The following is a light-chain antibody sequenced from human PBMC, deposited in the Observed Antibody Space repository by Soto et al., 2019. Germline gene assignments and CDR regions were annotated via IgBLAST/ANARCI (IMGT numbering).Light chain of an antibody. CDR3: QKYDSDPPL. CDR2: AAS. J-gene: IGKJ4*01. CDR1: QGIINY. Sequence: DIQMTQSPSSLSASVGDRVTITCRASQGIINYLAWYHQKPGKVPKLLIYAASTLQSGVPSRFSGSGSGTDFTLTISSLQPEDVATYYCQKYDSDPPLFGGGTKVEIK. V-gene: IGKV1-27*01.